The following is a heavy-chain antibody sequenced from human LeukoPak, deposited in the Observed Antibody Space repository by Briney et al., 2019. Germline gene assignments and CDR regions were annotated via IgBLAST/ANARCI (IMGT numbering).Heavy chain of an antibody. V-gene: IGHV1-18*01. Sequence: ASVKVSCKASGYTFTNYDINGVRRATGQGLEWMGWISAYNGNTNYAQKLQGRVTMTKDTPTTTAYMELRSLRSDDTAVYYCARGGRGFGVVPFAYWGQGTLVTVSS. CDR2: ISAYNGNT. CDR1: GYTFTNYD. D-gene: IGHD3-3*01. CDR3: ARGGRGFGVVPFAY. J-gene: IGHJ4*02.